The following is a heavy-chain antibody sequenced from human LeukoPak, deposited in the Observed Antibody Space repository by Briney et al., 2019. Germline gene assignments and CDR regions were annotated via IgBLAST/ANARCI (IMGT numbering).Heavy chain of an antibody. Sequence: ASVKVSCKTSGYTFSSYWINWVRQAPGQGLEWMGIINPNEGTTKYAQKFQGRITMTRDTSTSTVYMEVSTLRHEDTAVYYCARAARAYYDILTGYYMFYWGQGTLVTVSS. D-gene: IGHD3-9*01. J-gene: IGHJ4*02. CDR1: GYTFSSYW. CDR3: ARAARAYYDILTGYYMFY. CDR2: INPNEGTT. V-gene: IGHV1-46*01.